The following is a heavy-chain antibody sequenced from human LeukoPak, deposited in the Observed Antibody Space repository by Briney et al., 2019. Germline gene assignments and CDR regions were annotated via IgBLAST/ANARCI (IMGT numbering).Heavy chain of an antibody. J-gene: IGHJ6*03. Sequence: ASVKVSCKASGGTFGSYAISWVRQAPGQGLEWVGRIIPIFGIANYAQKFQGRVTITTDESTSTAYMELSSLRSEDTAVYYCATDMVADGDYGAYMDVWGKGTTVTVSS. V-gene: IGHV1-69*05. CDR2: IIPIFGIA. CDR1: GGTFGSYA. D-gene: IGHD4-17*01. CDR3: ATDMVADGDYGAYMDV.